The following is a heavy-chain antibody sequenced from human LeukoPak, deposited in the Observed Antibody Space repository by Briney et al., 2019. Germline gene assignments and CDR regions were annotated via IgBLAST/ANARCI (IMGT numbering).Heavy chain of an antibody. V-gene: IGHV1-2*02. D-gene: IGHD3-10*01. Sequence: ASVKVSCKASGYTFTGHYMHWVRQAPGQGLEWMGWIDPNSGGTDYAQNFQGRVTMTRDTSISTAYVELRRLRSDDTAVYYCVRGGVRGVMDEGHYWGQGTLVTVSS. CDR2: IDPNSGGT. CDR1: GYTFTGHY. CDR3: VRGGVRGVMDEGHY. J-gene: IGHJ4*02.